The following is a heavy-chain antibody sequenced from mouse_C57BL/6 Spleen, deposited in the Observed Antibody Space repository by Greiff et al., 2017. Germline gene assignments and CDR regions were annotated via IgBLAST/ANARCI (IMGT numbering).Heavy chain of an antibody. J-gene: IGHJ2*01. CDR2: IDPENGDT. Sequence: EVQLVESGAELVRPGASVKLSCTASGFNIKDDYMHWVKQRPEQGLEWIGWIDPENGDTEYASKFQGKATITADTSSNTAYLQLSSLTSEDTAVYYCTTNYSNSWGQGTTLTVSS. V-gene: IGHV14-4*01. CDR1: GFNIKDDY. CDR3: TTNYSNS. D-gene: IGHD2-5*01.